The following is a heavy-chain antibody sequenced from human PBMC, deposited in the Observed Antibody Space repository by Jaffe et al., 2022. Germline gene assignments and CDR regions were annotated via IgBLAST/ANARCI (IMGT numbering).Heavy chain of an antibody. CDR1: GGSFSGYY. CDR2: INHSGST. D-gene: IGHD3-10*01. Sequence: QVQLQQWGAGLLKPSETLSLTCAVYGGSFSGYYWSWIRQPPGKGLEWIGEINHSGSTNYNPSLKSRVTISVDTSKNQFSLKLSSVTAADTAVYYCARGAPYNYYGSGSYYNGYPRGAKNWFDPWGQGTLVTVSS. CDR3: ARGAPYNYYGSGSYYNGYPRGAKNWFDP. V-gene: IGHV4-34*01. J-gene: IGHJ5*02.